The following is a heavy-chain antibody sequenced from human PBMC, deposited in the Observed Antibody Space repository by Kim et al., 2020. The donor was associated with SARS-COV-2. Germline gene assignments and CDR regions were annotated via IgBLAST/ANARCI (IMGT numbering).Heavy chain of an antibody. J-gene: IGHJ4*02. CDR3: TTDGVRYSSGWYTHDY. Sequence: PVKGRFTISRDDSKNTLYLQMNSLKTEDTAVYYCTTDGVRYSSGWYTHDYWGQGTLVTVSS. D-gene: IGHD6-19*01. V-gene: IGHV3-15*01.